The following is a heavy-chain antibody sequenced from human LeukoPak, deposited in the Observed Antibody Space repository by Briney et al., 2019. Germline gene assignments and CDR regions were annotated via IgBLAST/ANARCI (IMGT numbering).Heavy chain of an antibody. D-gene: IGHD4-17*01. CDR2: IYPGDSDT. J-gene: IGHJ4*02. V-gene: IGHV5-51*01. CDR1: GYSFAAYW. CDR3: ARSSDYVFDY. Sequence: SLMIPCKASGYSFAAYWIGWVRQMPRKSLEWMGVIYPGDSDTRYSPSFQGQVTISADMSISTAYLQWSSLKASDTAMYYCARSSDYVFDYWGQGTLVTVSS.